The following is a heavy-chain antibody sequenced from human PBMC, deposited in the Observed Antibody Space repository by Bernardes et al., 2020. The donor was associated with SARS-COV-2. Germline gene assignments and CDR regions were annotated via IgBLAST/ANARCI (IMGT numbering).Heavy chain of an antibody. D-gene: IGHD4-17*01. Sequence: GGSLRLSCAASGFTFTSYSMNWVRQAPGKGLEWVSYICSSSSTIYYADSVKGLFTISRDNAKNSLYLQMNSLRAEDTAVYYCARDWYGDYAFDYWGQGTLVTVSS. CDR1: GFTFTSYS. CDR2: ICSSSSTI. J-gene: IGHJ4*02. CDR3: ARDWYGDYAFDY. V-gene: IGHV3-48*01.